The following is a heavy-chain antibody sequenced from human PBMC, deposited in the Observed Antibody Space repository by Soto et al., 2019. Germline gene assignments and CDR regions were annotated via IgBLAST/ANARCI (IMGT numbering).Heavy chain of an antibody. D-gene: IGHD5-18*01. CDR2: ISNDGSNI. V-gene: IGHV3-30-3*01. J-gene: IGHJ5*01. Sequence: QVQLVESGGGMVQPGRSLRLSCAASGFSFRTYAMHWVRQAPGKGPDWVAVISNDGSNIHYVDSVKGRFTISRDNSNNTLYLQMDSLKTEDTAVYYCAKERGRGYSSGCDSWGQGTLVTVSS. CDR3: AKERGRGYSSGCDS. CDR1: GFSFRTYA.